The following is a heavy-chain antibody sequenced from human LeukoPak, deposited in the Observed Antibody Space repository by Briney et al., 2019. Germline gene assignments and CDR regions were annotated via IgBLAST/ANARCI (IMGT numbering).Heavy chain of an antibody. V-gene: IGHV7-4-1*02. J-gene: IGHJ6*03. D-gene: IGHD3-16*01. CDR2: INTYTGNP. CDR3: ARETSQKGAHYMDV. Sequence: WASVKVSCKASGYIFTNHAINWVRQAPGQGLEWMGWINTYTGNPTYAQGFTGRFVISLDTSVSTAYLEISSLKGEDTAVYYCARETSQKGAHYMDVWGKGTTVTISS. CDR1: GYIFTNHA.